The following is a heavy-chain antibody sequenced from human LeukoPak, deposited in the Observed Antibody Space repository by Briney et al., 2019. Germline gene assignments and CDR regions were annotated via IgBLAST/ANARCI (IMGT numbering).Heavy chain of an antibody. J-gene: IGHJ4*02. CDR2: IYHSGST. CDR3: ARGGGYASPIGY. D-gene: IGHD5-12*01. Sequence: SETLSLTCTVSGGSISTYYWSWIRQPPGKGLEWIGYIYHSGSTNYNPSLKSRVTISVDTSKNQFSLKRSSVTAADTAVYYCARGGGYASPIGYWGQGALVTVSS. V-gene: IGHV4-59*01. CDR1: GGSISTYY.